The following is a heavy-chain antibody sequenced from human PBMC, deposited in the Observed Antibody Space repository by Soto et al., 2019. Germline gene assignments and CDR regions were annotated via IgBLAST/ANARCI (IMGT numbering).Heavy chain of an antibody. CDR2: ISYDGSNK. V-gene: IGHV3-30-3*01. CDR3: ARRSGGIAVAGVNWFDP. J-gene: IGHJ5*02. Sequence: VQLVESGGGVVQPGRSLRLSCAASGFTFSSYAMHRVRQAPGKGLEWVAVISYDGSNKYYADSVKGRFTISRDNSKNTLYLQMNSLRAEDTAVYYCARRSGGIAVAGVNWFDPWGQGTLVTVSS. D-gene: IGHD6-19*01. CDR1: GFTFSSYA.